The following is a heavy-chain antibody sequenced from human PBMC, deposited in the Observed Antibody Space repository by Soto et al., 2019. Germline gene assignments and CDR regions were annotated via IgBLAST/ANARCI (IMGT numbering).Heavy chain of an antibody. V-gene: IGHV3-23*01. J-gene: IGHJ3*02. Sequence: GSLRLSCAASGFTFSTYAMTWVRQAPGKGLEWVSGISGSGGTTYYADSVKGRFTISRDNPKNTLYLQMNSLSAEDTAVYYCAKGINSGTYNAFDIWGQGTLVTVSS. CDR3: AKGINSGTYNAFDI. CDR2: ISGSGGTT. D-gene: IGHD1-26*01. CDR1: GFTFSTYA.